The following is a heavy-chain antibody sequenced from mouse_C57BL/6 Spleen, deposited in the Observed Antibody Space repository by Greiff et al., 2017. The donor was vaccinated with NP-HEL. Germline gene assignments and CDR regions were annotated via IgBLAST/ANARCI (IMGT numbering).Heavy chain of an antibody. CDR2: IDPETGGT. J-gene: IGHJ2*02. Sequence: VQLQQSGAELVRPGASVTLSCKASGYTFTDYEMHWVKQTPVHGLEWIGAIDPETGGTAYNQKFKGKAILTAGKSSSTAYMELRSLTSEDSAVYYCLSGYFDYWGQGTSLTVSS. D-gene: IGHD4-1*01. CDR3: LSGYFDY. V-gene: IGHV1-15*01. CDR1: GYTFTDYE.